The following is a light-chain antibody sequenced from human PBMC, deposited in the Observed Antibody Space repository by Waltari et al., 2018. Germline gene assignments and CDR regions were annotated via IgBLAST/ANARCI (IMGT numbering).Light chain of an antibody. J-gene: IGLJ2*01. CDR1: SGHSSYI. CDR3: ETWDSNTRV. Sequence: QPVLTQSSSASASLGSSVKLTCTLSSGHSSYIIAWHQQQPGKATRYLMKLEGSGSYNKGSGVPYRFSGSSSGADRYLTISNLQSEDEADYYCETWDSNTRVFGGGTKLTVL. CDR2: LEGSGSY. V-gene: IGLV4-60*03.